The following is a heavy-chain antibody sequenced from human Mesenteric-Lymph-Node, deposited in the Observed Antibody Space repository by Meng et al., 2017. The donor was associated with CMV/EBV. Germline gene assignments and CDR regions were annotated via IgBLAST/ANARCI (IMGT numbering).Heavy chain of an antibody. V-gene: IGHV3-21*01. D-gene: IGHD3-22*01. CDR2: ISSRNTYT. CDR3: ARGVDFVDSSGYYFDL. J-gene: IGHJ4*02. CDR1: GLPFSSYS. Sequence: GGSLRLSCAASGLPFSSYSMNWVRQAPGKGLEWVTSISSRNTYTHYADSVKGRFTISRDNTKNSLYLQMNSLRAEDTAVYYCARGVDFVDSSGYYFDLWGQGTLVTVSS.